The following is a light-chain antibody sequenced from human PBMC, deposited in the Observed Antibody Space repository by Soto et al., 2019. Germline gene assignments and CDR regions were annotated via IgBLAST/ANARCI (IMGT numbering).Light chain of an antibody. V-gene: IGLV2-14*01. J-gene: IGLJ3*02. CDR3: SSYTSSSSWV. CDR1: SSDVGAYNY. Sequence: QSALTQPASVSGSPGQSITISCTGTSSDVGAYNYVSWYQQHSGKAPKLIIYEVTNRPSGVSNHFSASKSGNTASLTIFGLQAEDEADYYCSSYTSSSSWVLGGGTKLTV. CDR2: EVT.